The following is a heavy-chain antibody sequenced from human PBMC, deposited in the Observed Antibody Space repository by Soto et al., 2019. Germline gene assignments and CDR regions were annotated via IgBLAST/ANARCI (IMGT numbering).Heavy chain of an antibody. V-gene: IGHV4-4*02. CDR3: ARRVLVGHFDY. CDR1: GGSISSSNW. D-gene: IGHD2-15*01. J-gene: IGHJ4*02. Sequence: QVQLQESGPGLVKPSGTLSLTCAVSGGSISSSNWWSWVRQPPGKGLEWIGEIYHSGSTNYNPSLKGRVTISVDKSKNQCPLRLSSVTAADTAVYYCARRVLVGHFDYWGQGTLVTVSS. CDR2: IYHSGST.